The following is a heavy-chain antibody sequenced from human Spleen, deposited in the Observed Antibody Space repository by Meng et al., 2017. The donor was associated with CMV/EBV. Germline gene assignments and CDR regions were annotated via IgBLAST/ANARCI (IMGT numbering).Heavy chain of an antibody. Sequence: GESLKISCAASGFIFSDYSMNWVRQAPGKGLEWVANIKHDGSENYYVDSVKGRFSISRDNAKNSLYLQMNSLRADDTAVYYCARDYLEWLLSFYYYGMDVWGQGTTVTVSS. V-gene: IGHV3-7*01. CDR2: IKHDGSEN. J-gene: IGHJ6*02. D-gene: IGHD3-3*01. CDR3: ARDYLEWLLSFYYYGMDV. CDR1: GFIFSDYS.